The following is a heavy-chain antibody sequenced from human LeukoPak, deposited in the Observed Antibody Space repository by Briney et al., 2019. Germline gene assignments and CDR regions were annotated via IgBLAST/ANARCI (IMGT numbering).Heavy chain of an antibody. J-gene: IGHJ4*02. D-gene: IGHD3-10*01. V-gene: IGHV5-51*01. CDR3: ARTYITIWYPDDY. CDR2: VDPGDSDT. CDR1: GYSFTSYW. Sequence: GESLKISCKGSGYSFTSYWIGWVRQIPGKGLEWMGVVDPGDSDTRYSPSFQGQVTISADKSINTAYLQWSSQKASDTAICDYARTYITIWYPDDYWGQGTLVTVSS.